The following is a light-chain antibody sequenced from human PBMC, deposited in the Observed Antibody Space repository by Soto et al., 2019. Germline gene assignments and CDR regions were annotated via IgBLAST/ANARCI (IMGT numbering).Light chain of an antibody. CDR1: QSVKSSY. CDR2: GVS. Sequence: EIVLTQSPGTLSLSPGERATLSCRASQSVKSSYLAWYQQKLGQAPRLLIYGVSNRATGIPDRFSGRGSGTDFTLNISRLESEDFAVYYCQQYGTSPRTFGQGTKVEIK. V-gene: IGKV3-20*01. J-gene: IGKJ1*01. CDR3: QQYGTSPRT.